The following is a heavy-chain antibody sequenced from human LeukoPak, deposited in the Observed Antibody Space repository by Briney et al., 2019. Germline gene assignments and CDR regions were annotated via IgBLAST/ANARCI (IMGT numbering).Heavy chain of an antibody. CDR1: GFTFSGYA. J-gene: IGHJ4*02. Sequence: GGSLRLSCAASGFTFSGYAMNWVRQAPGKGLEWVAYISSSSGTIYYTDSVKGRFTISRDNAKNSVFLQMNSLRAEDTAVYYCARDLVGANLYWGQGTLVTVSS. CDR2: ISSSSGTI. V-gene: IGHV3-48*01. CDR3: ARDLVGANLY. D-gene: IGHD1-26*01.